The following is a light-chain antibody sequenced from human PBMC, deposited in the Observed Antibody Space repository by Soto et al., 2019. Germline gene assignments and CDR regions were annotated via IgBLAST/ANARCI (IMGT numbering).Light chain of an antibody. CDR1: QSISSY. Sequence: DIQMTQSPSSLSASVGDRVTITCRASQSISSYLNWYQQKPGKAPKLLIYAASSLQSGVPSRFSGSGSGTDFTLTISSLQPEDFATYYCQQRYSTLLTFGQGTRLEIK. J-gene: IGKJ5*01. V-gene: IGKV1-39*01. CDR3: QQRYSTLLT. CDR2: AAS.